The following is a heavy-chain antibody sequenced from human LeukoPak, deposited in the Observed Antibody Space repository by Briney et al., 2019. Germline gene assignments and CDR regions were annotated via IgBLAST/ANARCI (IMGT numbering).Heavy chain of an antibody. CDR1: GHSLTNYW. J-gene: IGHJ3*02. V-gene: IGHV5-51*01. CDR3: ASRNGVGIYDAINN. Sequence: GESLKISCKCSGHSLTNYWIGWVRQVPGKGLEWIGIIYPGDSDTRYSPSFQGQVTISADKSINTAYLQWSSRKASDNAMSYCASRNGVGIYDAINNWGQGTMVTVSS. CDR2: IYPGDSDT. D-gene: IGHD1-26*01.